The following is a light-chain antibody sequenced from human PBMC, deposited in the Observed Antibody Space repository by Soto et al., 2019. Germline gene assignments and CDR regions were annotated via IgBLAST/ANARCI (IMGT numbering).Light chain of an antibody. CDR1: QSIQSD. CDR2: GAS. CDR3: QQYNNWPWT. V-gene: IGKV3-15*01. J-gene: IGKJ1*01. Sequence: EIMMTQSPATLSVSPGERAALSCRASQSIQSDLAWYQQKPGQGPRLLIYGASTRATGVPVRFSGSGSGTEFTLTISRLQSEDFALDFCQQYNNWPWTFGQGTEVEIK.